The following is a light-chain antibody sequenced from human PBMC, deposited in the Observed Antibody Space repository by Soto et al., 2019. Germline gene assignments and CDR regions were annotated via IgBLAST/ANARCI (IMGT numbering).Light chain of an antibody. CDR2: GAS. J-gene: IGKJ1*01. CDR3: QQYGPSRT. V-gene: IGKV3-20*01. CDR1: QSVSSSY. Sequence: IVFTQSPGTLSLSPGERATLSCRASQSVSSSYLAWYQQRPGQAPRLLIYGASSRATGIPDRFSGSGSGTDFTLTINRLEPEDFAVYYCQQYGPSRTFGQGTKVDIK.